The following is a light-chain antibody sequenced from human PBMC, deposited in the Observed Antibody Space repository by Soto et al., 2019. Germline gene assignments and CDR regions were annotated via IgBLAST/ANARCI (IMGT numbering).Light chain of an antibody. CDR1: RSVSDTL. Sequence: EIMMTQSPGTLSVSPGERATLSCRADRSVSDTLLTWFQQKPGQAPRLLIFGTSNRAPGIPDRFSGSGSGTDFTLTISRLEPDDFAVYYCQHYGDSSWTFGQGTKVDIK. CDR2: GTS. J-gene: IGKJ1*01. CDR3: QHYGDSSWT. V-gene: IGKV3-20*01.